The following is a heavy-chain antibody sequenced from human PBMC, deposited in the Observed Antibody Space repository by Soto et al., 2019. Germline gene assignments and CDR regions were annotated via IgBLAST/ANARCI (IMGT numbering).Heavy chain of an antibody. J-gene: IGHJ4*02. CDR1: GDSISSGGYY. V-gene: IGHV4-31*03. D-gene: IGHD3-10*01. Sequence: QVQLQESGPGLVKPSETLSLTCTVSGDSISSGGYYWNWIRHHPGKGLEWIGYIYDSGNTYYNPSLKSRVTISVATSKNQFSLRLTSVTAADTAVYYCARLWPRGWVESYFDSWGQGTLVTVSS. CDR3: ARLWPRGWVESYFDS. CDR2: IYDSGNT.